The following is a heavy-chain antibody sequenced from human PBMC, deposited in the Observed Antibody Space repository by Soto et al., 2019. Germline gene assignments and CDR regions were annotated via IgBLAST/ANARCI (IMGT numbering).Heavy chain of an antibody. D-gene: IGHD4-4*01. J-gene: IGHJ6*02. CDR2: INTYNVYT. Sequence: QVHLVQSGAEVKKPGASVKVSCKASGYTFTSCGISWVRQAPGQGLEWMGLINTYNVYTNYPQNFQGRVTMTTDTPTGTVYMELRSLTSDDAAVYYCARDLTKGLDVWGQGTTVTVSS. V-gene: IGHV1-18*01. CDR1: GYTFTSCG. CDR3: ARDLTKGLDV.